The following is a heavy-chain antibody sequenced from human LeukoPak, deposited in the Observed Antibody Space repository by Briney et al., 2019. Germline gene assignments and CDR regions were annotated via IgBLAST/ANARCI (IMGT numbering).Heavy chain of an antibody. CDR2: INTNTGNP. J-gene: IGHJ2*01. CDR3: ARDMSTWEVRYFDL. CDR1: GYTFTSYA. D-gene: IGHD5/OR15-5a*01. Sequence: ASVKVSCKASGYTFTSYAMNWVRQAPGQGLEWMGWINTNTGNPTYAQGFTGRFVFSLDTSVSTAYLQISSLKAEDTAVYYCARDMSTWEVRYFDLWGRGTLVTVSS. V-gene: IGHV7-4-1*02.